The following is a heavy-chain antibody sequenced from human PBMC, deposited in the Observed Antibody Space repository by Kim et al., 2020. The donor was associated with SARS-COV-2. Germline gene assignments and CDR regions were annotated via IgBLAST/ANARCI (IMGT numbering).Heavy chain of an antibody. Sequence: GGSLRLSCATSGITFSTSDFNWVRQSPGKGLEWVSTITESGNNTYYAPSVSGRFTISRDNPKNTLSVQMNSLGAADTAIYYCAPRRWLDSWGQGTLVTVSS. CDR3: APRRWLDS. CDR2: ITESGNNT. V-gene: IGHV3-23*01. J-gene: IGHJ5*01. CDR1: GITFSTSD.